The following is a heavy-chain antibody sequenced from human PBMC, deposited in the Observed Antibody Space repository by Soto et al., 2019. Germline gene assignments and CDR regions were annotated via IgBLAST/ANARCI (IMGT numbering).Heavy chain of an antibody. J-gene: IGHJ6*02. CDR2: INPSSGNT. Sequence: QVQLVQSGAEVKKPGASVKVSCKASGYSFTRHDINWVRQAPGQGLEWMGWINPSSGNTGYAQRFLGRLTMTTDTSTSTADMELSGLKSEDTAIYYCARECILFSGVIVFYGMDVWGQGTTVTVPS. D-gene: IGHD3-3*01. V-gene: IGHV1-8*01. CDR3: ARECILFSGVIVFYGMDV. CDR1: GYSFTRHD.